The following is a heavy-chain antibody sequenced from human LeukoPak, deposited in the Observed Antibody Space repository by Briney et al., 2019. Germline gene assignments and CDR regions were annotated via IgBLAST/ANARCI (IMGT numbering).Heavy chain of an antibody. CDR3: AKDRGPGIAVAGSDY. CDR2: ITGAGGST. V-gene: IGHV3-23*01. Sequence: GGSLRLSCAASGFTFSSYAMIWVRQAPGKGLEWVSGITGAGGSTHYADSVKGRLTISRDNSKNTLFLQINSLRAEDTAVYYCAKDRGPGIAVAGSDYWGQGTLVTVSS. D-gene: IGHD6-19*01. J-gene: IGHJ4*02. CDR1: GFTFSSYA.